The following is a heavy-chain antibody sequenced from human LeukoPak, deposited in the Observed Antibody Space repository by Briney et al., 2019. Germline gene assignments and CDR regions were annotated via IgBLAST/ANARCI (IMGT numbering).Heavy chain of an antibody. D-gene: IGHD6-13*01. CDR3: ARGIAAAGTGFDY. V-gene: IGHV4-38-2*01. Sequence: SETLSLTCAVSGYSISSGYYWGWIRQPPGKGLEWIGSIYHSRSTYYNPSLKSRVTISVDTSKNQFSLKLSSVTAADTAVYYCARGIAAAGTGFDYWGQGTLVTVSS. J-gene: IGHJ4*02. CDR1: GYSISSGYY. CDR2: IYHSRST.